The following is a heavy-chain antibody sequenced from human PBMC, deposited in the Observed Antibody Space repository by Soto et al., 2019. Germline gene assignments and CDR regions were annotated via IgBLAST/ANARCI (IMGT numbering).Heavy chain of an antibody. CDR1: GGSISSSSYY. Sequence: SETLSLTCTVSGGSISSSSYYWDWIRQPPGKGLEWIGSIYYSGSTYYNPSLKSRVTISVDTSKNQFSLKLSSVTAADTAVYYCARAGAKQSYYYYGMDVWGQGTTVTVSS. J-gene: IGHJ6*02. V-gene: IGHV4-39*01. CDR2: IYYSGST. CDR3: ARAGAKQSYYYYGMDV. D-gene: IGHD1-26*01.